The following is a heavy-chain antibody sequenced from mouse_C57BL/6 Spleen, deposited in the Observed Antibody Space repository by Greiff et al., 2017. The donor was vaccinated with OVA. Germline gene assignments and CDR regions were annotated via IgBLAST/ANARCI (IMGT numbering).Heavy chain of an antibody. V-gene: IGHV5-17*01. J-gene: IGHJ4*01. Sequence: EVKVEESGGGLVKPGGSLKLSCAASGFTFSDYGMHWVRQAPEKGLEWVAYISSGSSTIYYADTVKGRFTISRDNAKNTLFLQMTSLRSEDTAMYYCARRRGSSYYYAMDYWGQGTSVTVSS. D-gene: IGHD1-1*01. CDR2: ISSGSSTI. CDR3: ARRRGSSYYYAMDY. CDR1: GFTFSDYG.